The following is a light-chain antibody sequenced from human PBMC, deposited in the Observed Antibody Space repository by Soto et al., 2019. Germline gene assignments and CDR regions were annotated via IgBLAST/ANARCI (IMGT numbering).Light chain of an antibody. CDR1: RSVSSSY. Sequence: ILGTQCPGTVSLSLEARATLSSEHSRSVSSSYLAWYQQKPGQAPRLLIYGASSRATGIPDRFSGSGSGTDFTLTISRLEPEYFAVYYCQQYGSSPWTFGQGTKVDIK. CDR3: QQYGSSPWT. V-gene: IGKV3-20*01. J-gene: IGKJ1*01. CDR2: GAS.